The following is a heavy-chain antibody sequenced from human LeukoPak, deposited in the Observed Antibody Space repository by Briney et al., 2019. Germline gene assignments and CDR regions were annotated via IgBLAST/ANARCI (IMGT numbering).Heavy chain of an antibody. V-gene: IGHV1-46*01. Sequence: ASVKVSCKASGYAFTNFYMHWVRQAPGQGLEWMGIINPGGGSTTYAQTFQGRVTMTRDTSTSTVYMELSSLRSEDTAVYYCARGEYYYGSGRGAFDIWGQGTVVTVSS. CDR2: INPGGGST. J-gene: IGHJ3*02. CDR3: ARGEYYYGSGRGAFDI. D-gene: IGHD3-10*01. CDR1: GYAFTNFY.